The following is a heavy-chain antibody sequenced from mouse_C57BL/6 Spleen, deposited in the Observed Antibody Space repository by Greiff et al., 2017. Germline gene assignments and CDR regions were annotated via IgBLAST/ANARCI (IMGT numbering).Heavy chain of an antibody. V-gene: IGHV5-17*01. CDR2: ISSGSSTI. Sequence: EVKLMESGGGLVKPGGSLKLSCAANGFNFRDYGMPWVRQAPEKGLEWVAYISSGSSTIYYADTVKGRFTISRDNAKNALFLQLTSLRSEYTAMDYCAKIYDVYYDAMDYWGQGTSVTVSS. CDR1: GFNFRDYG. CDR3: AKIYDVYYDAMDY. D-gene: IGHD2-3*01. J-gene: IGHJ4*01.